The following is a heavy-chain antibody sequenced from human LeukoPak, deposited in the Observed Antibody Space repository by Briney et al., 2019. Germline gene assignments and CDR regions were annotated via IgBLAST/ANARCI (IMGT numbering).Heavy chain of an antibody. CDR2: IIPIFGTA. D-gene: IGHD3-16*01. CDR3: AREGAPLGLRLGEFYY. V-gene: IGHV1-69*01. Sequence: GSSVKVSCKASGGTFSSYAISWVRQAPGQGLEWMGGIIPIFGTANYAQKFQGRVTITADESTSTAYMELSSLRSEDTAVYYCAREGAPLGLRLGEFYYWGQGTLVTVSP. CDR1: GGTFSSYA. J-gene: IGHJ4*02.